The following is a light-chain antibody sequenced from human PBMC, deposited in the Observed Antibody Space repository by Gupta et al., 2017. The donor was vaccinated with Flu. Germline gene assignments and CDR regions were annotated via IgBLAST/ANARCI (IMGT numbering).Light chain of an antibody. CDR2: DVN. Sequence: TSSDVGAYNHVSWYQHHAGEVPKLINYDVNRRPSGVPDRFAGTKSGNTASMTISGHQAEDEADYYCCSDPGTYSVMFGGGTKVTVL. CDR1: SSDVGAYNH. J-gene: IGLJ3*02. CDR3: CSDPGTYSVM. V-gene: IGLV2-11*01.